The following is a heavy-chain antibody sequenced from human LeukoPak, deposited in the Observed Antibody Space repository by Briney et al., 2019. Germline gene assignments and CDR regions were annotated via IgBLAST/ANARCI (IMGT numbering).Heavy chain of an antibody. CDR3: ARDAGLGSNLVFDI. Sequence: PGGSLRLSCAASGFTFSSYWMNWVRQAPGKGLEWVANIRQDGSEKYYVDSVKGRFTISRDNAKNSLYLQMNSLRAEDTSVFYCARDAGLGSNLVFDIWGQGTMVAVSS. J-gene: IGHJ3*02. CDR2: IRQDGSEK. D-gene: IGHD1-26*01. V-gene: IGHV3-7*01. CDR1: GFTFSSYW.